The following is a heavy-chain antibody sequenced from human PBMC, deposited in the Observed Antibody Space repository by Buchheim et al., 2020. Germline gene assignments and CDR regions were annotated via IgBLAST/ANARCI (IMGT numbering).Heavy chain of an antibody. CDR3: ARVDKINSSGWYGYYYYYMDV. Sequence: QVQLVESGGGVVQPGRSLRLSCAASGFTFSSYGMHWVRQAPGKGLEWVAVIWYDGSNKYYADSVKGRFTISRDNSKNQLYLQMNSLRAEDTAVYYCARVDKINSSGWYGYYYYYMDVWGKGTT. D-gene: IGHD6-19*01. V-gene: IGHV3-33*01. CDR2: IWYDGSNK. CDR1: GFTFSSYG. J-gene: IGHJ6*03.